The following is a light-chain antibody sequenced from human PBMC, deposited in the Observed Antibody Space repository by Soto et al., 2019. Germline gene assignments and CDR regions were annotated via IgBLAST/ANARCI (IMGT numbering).Light chain of an antibody. CDR3: AAWDDSLSAWV. CDR1: SSNIGGNN. J-gene: IGLJ3*02. CDR2: RNN. Sequence: QAVVTQPPSASGTPGQRVTISCSGGSSNIGGNNVYWYQQPPGTAPKLLIYRNNQRTSGVPDRFSGSKSGTSASLAISGLLSEDEADYYCAAWDDSLSAWVFGGGTKLTVL. V-gene: IGLV1-47*01.